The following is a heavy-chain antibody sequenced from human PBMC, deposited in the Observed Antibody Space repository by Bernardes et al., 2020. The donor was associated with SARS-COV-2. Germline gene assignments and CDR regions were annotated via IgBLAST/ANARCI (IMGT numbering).Heavy chain of an antibody. J-gene: IGHJ6*02. CDR2: INHSGST. V-gene: IGHV4-34*01. D-gene: IGHD6-6*01. CDR3: ARLCEYASSCMLY. CDR1: GGSFSGYY. Sequence: SETLSLTCAVYGGSFSGYYWSWIRQPPGKGLEWIGEINHSGSTSYNPSLKSRVTISVDTSKNQFSLKLTSVTAADTAVYYCARLCEYASSCMLYWGQGITVTVSS.